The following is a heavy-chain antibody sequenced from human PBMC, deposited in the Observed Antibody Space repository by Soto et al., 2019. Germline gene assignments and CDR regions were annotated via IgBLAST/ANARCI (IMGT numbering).Heavy chain of an antibody. D-gene: IGHD3-16*01. CDR3: AHRGGPTVGLYYFDY. CDR2: IYWHDDK. CDR1: GFSLSTPGVG. V-gene: IGHV2-5*01. Sequence: SGPTLVNPTQTLTLTCTFSGFSLSTPGVGVNWIRQPPGKALEWLALIYWHDDKRYSPSLKSRLTITKDTSKNQVVLTMANMDPVDPATYYCAHRGGPTVGLYYFDYWGQGALVTVSS. J-gene: IGHJ4*02.